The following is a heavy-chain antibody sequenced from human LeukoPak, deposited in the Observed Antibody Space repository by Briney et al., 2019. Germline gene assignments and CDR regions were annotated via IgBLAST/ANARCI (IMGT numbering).Heavy chain of an antibody. CDR2: INGSGGST. J-gene: IGHJ4*02. V-gene: IGHV3-23*01. CDR3: AKDASSYYDSSGYYKFDY. Sequence: GGSLRLSCAASGFTFSSYAMSWVRQAPGKGLEWVSAINGSGGSTYYVDSVKGRFTISRDNSKNTLYLQMNSLRAEDTAVYYCAKDASSYYDSSGYYKFDYWGQGTLVTVSS. D-gene: IGHD3-22*01. CDR1: GFTFSSYA.